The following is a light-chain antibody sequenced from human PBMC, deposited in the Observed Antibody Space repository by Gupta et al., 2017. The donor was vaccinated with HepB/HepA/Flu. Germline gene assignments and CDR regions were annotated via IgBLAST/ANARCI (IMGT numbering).Light chain of an antibody. V-gene: IGLV1-44*01. J-gene: IGLJ3*02. Sequence: QSVLTQPPSASGTPGQRVTISCSGSSSNIGSKTVNWYQQLPGTAHKLLIVMNKQRPSGVPDRFSFSKSGTAASLAITMRQAEDEAEDDYAEWAASMNGDWVFGGGTKLTVL. CDR2: MNK. CDR3: AEWAASMNGDWV. CDR1: SSNIGSKT.